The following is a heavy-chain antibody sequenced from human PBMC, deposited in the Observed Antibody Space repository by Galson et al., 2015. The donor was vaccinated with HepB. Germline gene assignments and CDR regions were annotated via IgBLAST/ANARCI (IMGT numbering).Heavy chain of an antibody. CDR1: SGSISSGGSS. CDR3: ARGGIYFDI. V-gene: IGHV4-30-4*07. D-gene: IGHD6-13*01. J-gene: IGHJ3*02. Sequence: TLSLTCTVSSGSISSGGSSWSWIRQPPGKGLEWIGYIYYSGATFYNPSLKSRVSISVEKSKNQCSLKLSSVTAADTAVYYCARGGIYFDIWGQGTMVTVSS. CDR2: IYYSGAT.